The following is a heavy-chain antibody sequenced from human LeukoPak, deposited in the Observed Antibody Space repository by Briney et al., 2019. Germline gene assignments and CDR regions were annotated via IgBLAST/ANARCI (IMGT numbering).Heavy chain of an antibody. Sequence: ASVKVSCKASGYTFTGYYMHWVRQAPGQGLEWMGWINPNSGGTNYARKFQGRVTMTRDTSISTAYMELSRLRSDDTAVYYCARYTVVKFPQFDYWGQGALVTVSS. CDR3: ARYTVVKFPQFDY. CDR2: INPNSGGT. CDR1: GYTFTGYY. V-gene: IGHV1-2*02. J-gene: IGHJ4*02. D-gene: IGHD4-23*01.